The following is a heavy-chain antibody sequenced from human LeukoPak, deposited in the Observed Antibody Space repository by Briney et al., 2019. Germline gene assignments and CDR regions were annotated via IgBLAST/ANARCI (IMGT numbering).Heavy chain of an antibody. CDR2: MNPNSGNT. Sequence: ASVKVPCKASGYTFRSFDVNWVRQATGQGLEWMGWMNPNSGNTGYAQEFQGRVTMTRNTSINTAYMEVSGLTSEDTAVYYCARAPSPASYAMDVWGQGTTVTVSS. V-gene: IGHV1-8*01. CDR3: ARAPSPASYAMDV. CDR1: GYTFRSFD. J-gene: IGHJ6*02.